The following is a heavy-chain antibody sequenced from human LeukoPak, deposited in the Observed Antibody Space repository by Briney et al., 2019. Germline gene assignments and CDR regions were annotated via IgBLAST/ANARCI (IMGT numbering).Heavy chain of an antibody. V-gene: IGHV4-39*07. CDR3: ARDLMYSSTWETFN. J-gene: IGHJ4*02. CDR1: GGSISSSSYY. Sequence: SETLSLTCTVSGGSISSSSYYWGWIRQPPGKGLEWIGSLYYSGSTYYNPSLKSRVTISVDTSKNQFSLKLTSVTAADTAVYYCARDLMYSSTWETFNWGQGTLVTVSS. CDR2: LYYSGST. D-gene: IGHD6-13*01.